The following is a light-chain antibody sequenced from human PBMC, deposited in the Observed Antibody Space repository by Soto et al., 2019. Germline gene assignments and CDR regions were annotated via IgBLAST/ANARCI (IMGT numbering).Light chain of an antibody. V-gene: IGKV1-5*03. CDR3: QQYKSYSPYT. CDR2: KAS. J-gene: IGKJ2*01. CDR1: QSSSW. Sequence: DIQMTQSPSTMSASVGDRVTITCRASQSSSWLAWYQPKPGKAPKLLIYKASSLESGVPSRFSGSGSGTEFTLTISILQPDDFATYYCQQYKSYSPYTLGQGTKLEIK.